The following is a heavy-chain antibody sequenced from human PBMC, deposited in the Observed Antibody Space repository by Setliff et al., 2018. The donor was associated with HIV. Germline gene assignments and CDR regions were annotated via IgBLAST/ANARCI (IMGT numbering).Heavy chain of an antibody. CDR1: GGSISSYY. J-gene: IGHJ6*04. CDR3: ARDGTTRLAARDV. CDR2: IYYSGST. D-gene: IGHD1-7*01. Sequence: KTSETLSLTCTVSGGSISSYYWSWIRQPPGKGLEWIGYIYYSGSTNYNPSLKSRVTISVDTSKNSLYLQMNNLRVEDTAVSYCARDGTTRLAARDVWGKGTTVTVSS. V-gene: IGHV4-59*12.